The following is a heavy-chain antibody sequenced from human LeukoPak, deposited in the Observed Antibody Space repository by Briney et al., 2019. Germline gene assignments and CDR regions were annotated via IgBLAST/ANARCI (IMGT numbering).Heavy chain of an antibody. J-gene: IGHJ3*02. CDR1: GFTFDEYA. D-gene: IGHD2-15*01. CDR3: VRDHVGGSCVDCPLGDAVDT. Sequence: GGSLRLSCAASGFTFDEYAMHWVRQAPGKGLEWVSGISWSRYIIDYADSVRGRFTISRDNAKNSLFLQMNSLRAEDSAMYYCVRDHVGGSCVDCPLGDAVDTWGQGTMVTVSS. CDR2: ISWSRYII. V-gene: IGHV3-9*01.